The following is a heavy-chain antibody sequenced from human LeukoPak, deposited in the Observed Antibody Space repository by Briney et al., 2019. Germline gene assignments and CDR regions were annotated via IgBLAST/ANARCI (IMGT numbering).Heavy chain of an antibody. CDR2: INHSGST. V-gene: IGHV4-34*01. J-gene: IGHJ3*02. Sequence: PSETLSLTCAVYGGSFSGCYWSWIRQPPGKGLEWIGEINHSGSTNYNPSLKSRVTISVDTSKNQFSLKLSSVTAADTAVYYCARADRKIKHIVVVTAPRSGAFDIWGQGTMVTVSS. CDR3: ARADRKIKHIVVVTAPRSGAFDI. D-gene: IGHD2-21*02. CDR1: GGSFSGCY.